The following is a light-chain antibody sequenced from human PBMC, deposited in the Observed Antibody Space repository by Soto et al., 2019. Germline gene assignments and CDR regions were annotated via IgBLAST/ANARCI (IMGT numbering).Light chain of an antibody. CDR1: QSVSGRY. Sequence: EIVLTQSPGTLSLSPGERATLSCRASQSVSGRYLAWYQQKPGQAPRPLIYGASSRASGIPDRFSGSGSGTDFTLTISRLEPEDFAVYYCQQYGSTPWTFGQGTXVDIK. V-gene: IGKV3-20*01. CDR3: QQYGSTPWT. J-gene: IGKJ1*01. CDR2: GAS.